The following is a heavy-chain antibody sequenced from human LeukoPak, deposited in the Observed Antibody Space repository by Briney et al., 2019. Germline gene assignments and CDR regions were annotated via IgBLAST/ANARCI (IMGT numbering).Heavy chain of an antibody. J-gene: IGHJ3*02. D-gene: IGHD3-22*01. CDR1: GFTFSSHS. CDR2: ISSDGNSE. CDR3: AREGHSSGHCGAFDI. Sequence: GGSLRLSCAASGFTFSSHSMTWVRQAPGKRLEWMAGISSDGNSEHFVDSVKGRLTISRDNSNNTLYLQMNSLRLEDTAVYYCAREGHSSGHCGAFDIWGQGTMITVSS. V-gene: IGHV3-30*03.